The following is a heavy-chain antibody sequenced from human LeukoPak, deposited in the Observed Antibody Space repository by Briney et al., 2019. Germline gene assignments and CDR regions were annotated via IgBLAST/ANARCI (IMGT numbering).Heavy chain of an antibody. CDR2: ISSNGGST. CDR1: GFTFSSYA. Sequence: GGSLRLSCAASGFTFSSYAMHWVRQAPGKGLEYVPAISSNGGSTYYANFVKGRFTISRDNSKNTLYLQMGSLRAEDMAVYYCARGPSSSWYYDYWGQGTLVTVSS. D-gene: IGHD6-13*01. V-gene: IGHV3-64*01. CDR3: ARGPSSSWYYDY. J-gene: IGHJ4*02.